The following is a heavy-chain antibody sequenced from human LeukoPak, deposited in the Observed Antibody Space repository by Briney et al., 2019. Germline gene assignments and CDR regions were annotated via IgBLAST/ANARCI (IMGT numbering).Heavy chain of an antibody. CDR2: IKQDGSEK. J-gene: IGHJ4*02. D-gene: IGHD6-25*01. V-gene: IGHV3-7*03. Sequence: GGSLRLSCVASGFSFNNYRMTWVRQAPGKGLEWVANIKQDGSEKQYVDSVKGRFAISRDNAKKSLYLQINTLRAEDTAVYYCVRGPHIAATSYWGQGTLSPSPQ. CDR3: VRGPHIAATSY. CDR1: GFSFNNYR.